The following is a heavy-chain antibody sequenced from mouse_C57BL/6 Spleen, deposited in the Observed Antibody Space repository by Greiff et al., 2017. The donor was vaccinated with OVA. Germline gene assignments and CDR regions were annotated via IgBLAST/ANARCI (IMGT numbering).Heavy chain of an antibody. CDR1: GYTFTDYE. CDR2: IDPETGGT. J-gene: IGHJ3*01. D-gene: IGHD2-5*01. Sequence: QVQLKESGAELVRPGASVTLSCKASGYTFTDYEMHWVKQTPVHGLEWIGAIDPETGGTAYNQKFKGKAILTADKSSSTAYMELRSLTSEDSAVYYCTSYSNYLAWFAYWGQGTLVTVSA. V-gene: IGHV1-15*01. CDR3: TSYSNYLAWFAY.